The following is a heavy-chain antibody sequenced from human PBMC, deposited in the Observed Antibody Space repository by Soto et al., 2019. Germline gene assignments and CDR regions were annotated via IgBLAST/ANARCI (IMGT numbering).Heavy chain of an antibody. CDR3: GRDAVPGENNILTDYSGFWFDP. V-gene: IGHV1-69*04. CDR1: GGTFSTNA. Sequence: QVQLVQSGAEVKKPGSSVNLSCKASGGTFSTNAISWVRQAPGQGLEWMGRIIPFLGITNYAQKFQGRVTITADRSTSTAYMELNSLRSEAPAPYYCGRDAVPGENNILTDYSGFWFDPGGQGTLVTVTS. CDR2: IIPFLGIT. D-gene: IGHD3-9*01. J-gene: IGHJ5*02.